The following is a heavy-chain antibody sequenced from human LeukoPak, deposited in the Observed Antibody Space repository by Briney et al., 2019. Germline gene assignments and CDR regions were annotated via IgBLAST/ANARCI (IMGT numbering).Heavy chain of an antibody. CDR1: GYTFTGYY. J-gene: IGHJ3*02. CDR3: ATGVIVVVIHSRAFDI. CDR2: VNPNSGGT. D-gene: IGHD3-22*01. V-gene: IGHV1-2*02. Sequence: GSVKVSCKASGYTFTGYYMHWVRQAPGQGLEWMGWVNPNSGGTNYAQKFQGRVTMTEDTSTDTAYMELSSLRSEDTAVDYCATGVIVVVIHSRAFDIWGQGTMVTVSS.